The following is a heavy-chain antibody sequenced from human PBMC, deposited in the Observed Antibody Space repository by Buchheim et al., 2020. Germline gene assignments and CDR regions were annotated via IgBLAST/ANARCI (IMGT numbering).Heavy chain of an antibody. J-gene: IGHJ4*02. Sequence: QVQLVESGGGVVQPGRSLRLSCAASGFTFSSYGMHWVRQAPGKGLEWVAVISYDGSNKYYADSVKGRFTISRDNSQNTLYLQMNSLRAEDTAVYYCAKDSGAVAGMMGDYWGQGTL. D-gene: IGHD6-19*01. CDR3: AKDSGAVAGMMGDY. V-gene: IGHV3-30*18. CDR2: ISYDGSNK. CDR1: GFTFSSYG.